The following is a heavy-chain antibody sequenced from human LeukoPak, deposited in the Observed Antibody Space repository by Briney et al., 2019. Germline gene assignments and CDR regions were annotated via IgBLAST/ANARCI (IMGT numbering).Heavy chain of an antibody. Sequence: SETLSLTCTVSGGSISSGGYYWSWIRQRPGKGLEWIGYIYYSGSTYYNPSLKSRVTISVDTSKNQFSLKLSSVTAADTAVYYCARQAAYSGFDPWGQGTLVTVSS. CDR3: ARQAAYSGFDP. J-gene: IGHJ5*02. CDR2: IYYSGST. CDR1: GGSISSGGYY. V-gene: IGHV4-31*03. D-gene: IGHD2-21*01.